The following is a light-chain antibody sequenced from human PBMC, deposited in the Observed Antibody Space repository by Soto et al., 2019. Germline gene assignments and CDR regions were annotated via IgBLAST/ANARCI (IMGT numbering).Light chain of an antibody. Sequence: EIVMTQSPAILSVSPVERATLSCMASQSVSSSYLAWYQQKPGQAPRLLIYGASSRAAGIPDRFSGSGSGTDFTLTISRLEPEDFAVYYCQQRSNWPLTFGQGTRLEIK. V-gene: IGKV3D-20*02. CDR2: GAS. CDR1: QSVSSSY. J-gene: IGKJ5*01. CDR3: QQRSNWPLT.